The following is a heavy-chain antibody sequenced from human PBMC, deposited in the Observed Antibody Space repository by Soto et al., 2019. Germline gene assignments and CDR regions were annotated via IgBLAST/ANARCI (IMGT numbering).Heavy chain of an antibody. CDR2: IYYSGST. J-gene: IGHJ6*02. CDR1: GGSISSGGYF. V-gene: IGHV4-31*03. Sequence: QVQLQESGPGLVKPSQTLSLTCTVSGGSISSGGYFWSWIRQHPGKGLEWIGFIYYSGSTYYNPSLKSRVTISVDTSKNQCSLKLSSETAADTAVYYCAREGAAPYYYYGMDVWGQGTTVTVSS. CDR3: AREGAAPYYYYGMDV. D-gene: IGHD6-6*01.